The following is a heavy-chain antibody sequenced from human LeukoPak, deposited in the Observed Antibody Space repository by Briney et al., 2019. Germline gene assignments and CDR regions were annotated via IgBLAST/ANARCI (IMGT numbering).Heavy chain of an antibody. Sequence: PSETLSLTRTVSGGSISSHYWSWIRQPAGKGLEWIGRIYTSGSTNYNPSLKSRVTMSVDTSKNQFSLKLSSVTAADTAVYYCARDPVYSSGWPPDYYYYGMDVWGQGTTVTVSS. CDR3: ARDPVYSSGWPPDYYYYGMDV. V-gene: IGHV4-4*07. CDR2: IYTSGST. D-gene: IGHD6-19*01. J-gene: IGHJ6*02. CDR1: GGSISSHY.